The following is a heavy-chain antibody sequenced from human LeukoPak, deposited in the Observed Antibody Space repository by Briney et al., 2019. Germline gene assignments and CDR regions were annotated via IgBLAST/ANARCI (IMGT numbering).Heavy chain of an antibody. D-gene: IGHD2-15*01. CDR1: GYTFTGYY. CDR3: ARPNYCSGDSCLNWFDS. Sequence: ASVKVSCKASGYTFTGYYMHWERQAPGQGLGWMGWINPNSGGTNYAQKFQGRVTMTRDTSISTAYMELSRLRSDDTAVYYCARPNYCSGDSCLNWFDSWGQGTLVTVSS. CDR2: INPNSGGT. J-gene: IGHJ5*01. V-gene: IGHV1-2*02.